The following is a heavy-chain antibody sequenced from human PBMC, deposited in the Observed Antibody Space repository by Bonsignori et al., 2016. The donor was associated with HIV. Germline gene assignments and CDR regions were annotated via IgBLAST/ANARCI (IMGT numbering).Heavy chain of an antibody. D-gene: IGHD6-19*01. J-gene: IGHJ4*02. V-gene: IGHV3-74*01. Sequence: GGSLRLSCAASGFTFSSNWMHWVRQAPGKGLMWVSRINSDGSSSNYADSVKGRFTISRDNAKNTLYLQMNSLRAEDTAVYYCARDSSAYAPQIDYWGQGTLVTVSS. CDR1: GFTFSSNW. CDR2: INSDGSSS. CDR3: ARDSSAYAPQIDY.